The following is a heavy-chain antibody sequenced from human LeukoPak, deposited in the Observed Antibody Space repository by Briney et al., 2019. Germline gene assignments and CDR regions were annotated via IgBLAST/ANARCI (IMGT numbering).Heavy chain of an antibody. V-gene: IGHV4-34*01. CDR1: GGSFSGYY. CDR3: ARHAYGSGSYYSRYYYYGMDV. Sequence: PSETLSLTCAVYGGSFSGYYWSWIRQPPGKGLEWIGEINHSGSTNYNPSLKSRVTISVDTSKNQFSLKLSSVTAADTAVYYCARHAYGSGSYYSRYYYYGMDVWGQGTTVTVSS. CDR2: INHSGST. J-gene: IGHJ6*02. D-gene: IGHD3-10*01.